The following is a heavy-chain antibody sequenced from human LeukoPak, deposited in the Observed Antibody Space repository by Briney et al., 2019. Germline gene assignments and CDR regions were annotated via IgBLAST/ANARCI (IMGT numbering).Heavy chain of an antibody. J-gene: IGHJ4*02. D-gene: IGHD3-10*01. CDR2: IYYSGST. CDR1: GGSISSYY. CDR3: ARPYYYGSGSYLGY. Sequence: SGTLSLTCTVSGGSISSYYWSWIRQPPGKGLEWIGYIYYSGSTNYNPSLKSRVTISVDTSKNQFSLKLSSVTAADTAVYYCARPYYYGSGSYLGYWGQGTLVTVSS. V-gene: IGHV4-59*01.